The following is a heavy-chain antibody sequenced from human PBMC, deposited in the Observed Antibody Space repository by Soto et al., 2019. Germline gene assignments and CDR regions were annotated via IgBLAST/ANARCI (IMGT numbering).Heavy chain of an antibody. CDR2: IRSKAYGGTT. V-gene: IGHV3-49*03. CDR1: GFTFGDYA. CDR3: TRAVNLWFGAWFDP. D-gene: IGHD3-10*01. Sequence: GGSLRLSCTASGFTFGDYAMSWFRQAPGKGLEWVGFIRSKAYGGTTGYAASVKGRFTISRDDSKSIAYLQMNSLKTEDTAVYYCTRAVNLWFGAWFDPWGQGTLVTVSS. J-gene: IGHJ5*02.